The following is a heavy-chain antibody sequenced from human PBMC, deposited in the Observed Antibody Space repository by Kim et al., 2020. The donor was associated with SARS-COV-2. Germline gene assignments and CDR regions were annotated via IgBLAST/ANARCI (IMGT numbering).Heavy chain of an antibody. CDR3: ARDTGDPYYYYYYGMDV. Sequence: SETLSLTCTVSGGSISSGSYYWSWIRQPAEKGLEWIGRIYTSGSTNYNPSLKSRVTISVDTSKNQFSLKLSSVTAADTAVYYCARDTGDPYYYYYYGMDVWGQGTTVTVSS. V-gene: IGHV4-61*02. J-gene: IGHJ6*02. CDR2: IYTSGST. D-gene: IGHD3-10*01. CDR1: GGSISSGSYY.